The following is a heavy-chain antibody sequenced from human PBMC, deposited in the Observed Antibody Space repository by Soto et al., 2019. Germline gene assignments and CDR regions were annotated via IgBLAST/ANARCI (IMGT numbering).Heavy chain of an antibody. CDR1: GDSISSSSYY. V-gene: IGHV4-61*01. CDR3: ARDLWGYCGADCYPLDV. CDR2: MYNNGRT. D-gene: IGHD2-21*02. Sequence: SETLSLTCTVSGDSISSSSYYWSWIRQPPGKGLEWIGYMYNNGRTIYNPSLKSRVTISVDTSKNQFSLKLNSVTAADTAVYYCARDLWGYCGADCYPLDVWGQGTTVTVSS. J-gene: IGHJ6*02.